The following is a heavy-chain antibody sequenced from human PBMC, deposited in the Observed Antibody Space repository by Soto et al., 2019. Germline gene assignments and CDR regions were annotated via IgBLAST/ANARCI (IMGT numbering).Heavy chain of an antibody. CDR1: GYTFTSYG. D-gene: IGHD3-10*01. CDR2: ISAYNGNT. J-gene: IGHJ6*02. CDR3: ARYGFDYYGSGSYQSDYYYYGMDV. V-gene: IGHV1-18*01. Sequence: ASVKVSCKASGYTFTSYGISWVRQAPGQGLEWMGWISAYNGNTNYAQKLQGRVTMTTDTSTSTAYMELRSLRSDDTAVYYCARYGFDYYGSGSYQSDYYYYGMDVWGQGTTVTVSS.